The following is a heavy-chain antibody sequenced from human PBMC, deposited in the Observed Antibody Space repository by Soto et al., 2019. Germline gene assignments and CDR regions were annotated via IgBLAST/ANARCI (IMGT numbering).Heavy chain of an antibody. CDR1: GGPFSGYY. CDR3: ARGPSGDYHYYYYGLDV. V-gene: IGHV4-34*01. D-gene: IGHD4-17*01. Sequence: PSETLSLTCGVYGGPFSGYYWSWIRQPPGKGLEWIGEINHSGSTTYNPSLKSRVTISVDTSKNQFSLKLSSVTAAVTAVYYCARGPSGDYHYYYYGLDVWGQGTTVTVSS. J-gene: IGHJ6*02. CDR2: INHSGST.